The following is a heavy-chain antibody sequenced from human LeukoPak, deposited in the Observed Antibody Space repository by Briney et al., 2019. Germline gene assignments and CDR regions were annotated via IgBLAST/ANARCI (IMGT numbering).Heavy chain of an antibody. D-gene: IGHD3-22*01. CDR2: INHSGST. V-gene: IGHV4-34*01. CDR3: ARGPHDSSGYYYQDAFDI. J-gene: IGHJ3*02. CDR1: GGSFSGYY. Sequence: SETLSLTCAVYGGSFSGYYWSWIRQPPGKGLEWIGEINHSGSTNYNPSLKGRVTISVDTSKNQFSLKLSSVTAADTAVYYCARGPHDSSGYYYQDAFDIWGQGTMVTVSS.